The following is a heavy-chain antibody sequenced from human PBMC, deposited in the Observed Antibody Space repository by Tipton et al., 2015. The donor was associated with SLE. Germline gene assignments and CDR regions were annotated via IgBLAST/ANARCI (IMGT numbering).Heavy chain of an antibody. J-gene: IGHJ4*02. Sequence: TLSLTCTVSGYSISSGYYWGWIRQPPEKGLEWIGSIYHSGSTYYNPSLKSRVTISVDTSKNQFSLRLSSVTTADTAVYYCAGGRIGSGYFEFWGQGTLVTVSS. CDR2: IYHSGST. V-gene: IGHV4-38-2*02. CDR3: AGGRIGSGYFEF. CDR1: GYSISSGYY. D-gene: IGHD5-12*01.